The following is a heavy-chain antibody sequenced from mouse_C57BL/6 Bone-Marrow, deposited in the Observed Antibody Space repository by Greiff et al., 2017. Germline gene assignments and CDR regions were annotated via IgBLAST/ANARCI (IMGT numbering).Heavy chain of an antibody. J-gene: IGHJ4*01. CDR1: GFSFNTYA. D-gene: IGHD2-10*01. Sequence: EVKLQESGGGLVQPKGSLKLSCAASGFSFNTYAMNWVRQAPGKGLEWVARIRSKSNNYATYYADSVKDRFTISRDDSESMLYLQMNNLKTEDTAMYYCVRHEGAYTFYAMDYWGQGTSVTVSS. CDR2: IRSKSNNYAT. CDR3: VRHEGAYTFYAMDY. V-gene: IGHV10-1*01.